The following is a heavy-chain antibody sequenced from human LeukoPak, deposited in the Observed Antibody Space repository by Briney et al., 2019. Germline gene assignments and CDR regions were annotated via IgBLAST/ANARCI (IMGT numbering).Heavy chain of an antibody. CDR1: GFTVSSNY. D-gene: IGHD2-21*01. CDR3: ARGYIPTHFDY. J-gene: IGHJ4*02. CDR2: IYSGGST. V-gene: IGHV3-66*01. Sequence: GGSLRLSCAASGFTVSSNYMSWVRQAPGKGLEWVSVIYSGGSTYYADSVKGRFTISRDNSKNTLYLQMNSLRAGDTAVYYCARGYIPTHFDYWGQGTLVTVSS.